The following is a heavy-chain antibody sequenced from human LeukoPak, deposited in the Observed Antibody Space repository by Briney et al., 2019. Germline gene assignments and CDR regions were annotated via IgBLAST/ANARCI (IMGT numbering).Heavy chain of an antibody. J-gene: IGHJ4*02. CDR1: GGSFSGYY. CDR3: ARLKDNDFWSGYYLDY. CDR2: LNHSGST. D-gene: IGHD3-3*01. Sequence: SETLSLTCAVYGGSFSGYYWSWIRQPPGKGLEWIGELNHSGSTSYNPSLKSRVTISVDTSKNQFSLKLSSVTAADTAVYYCARLKDNDFWSGYYLDYWGQGTLVTVSS. V-gene: IGHV4-34*01.